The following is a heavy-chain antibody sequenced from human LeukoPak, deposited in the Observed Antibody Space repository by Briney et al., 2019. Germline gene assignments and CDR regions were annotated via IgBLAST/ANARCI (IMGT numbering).Heavy chain of an antibody. D-gene: IGHD6-19*01. Sequence: SETLSLTCTVSGGSISTYYWSWIRQPPGKGLEWIGYIYYSGSTNYNPSLKSRVTISVDTSKNQFSLKLSSVTAADTAVYYCARSTQWLDPSFDYWGQGTLVTVSS. V-gene: IGHV4-59*08. CDR3: ARSTQWLDPSFDY. CDR2: IYYSGST. J-gene: IGHJ4*02. CDR1: GGSISTYY.